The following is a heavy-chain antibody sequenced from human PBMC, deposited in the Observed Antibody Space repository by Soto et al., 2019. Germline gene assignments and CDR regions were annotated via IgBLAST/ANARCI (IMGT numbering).Heavy chain of an antibody. J-gene: IGHJ4*02. CDR2: ISGSGGGT. CDR3: AKGSGSSSWVWDNFAY. CDR1: GFTFSSYA. Sequence: EVQLLESGGGLVQPGGSLRLSCAASGFTFSSYAMSWVRQAPGKGLEWVSAISGSGGGTYYADSVKGRFTISRDNSKNTLYLQMNSLRAADTAVDYCAKGSGSSSWVWDNFAYWGQGTLVPVCS. D-gene: IGHD6-13*01. V-gene: IGHV3-23*01.